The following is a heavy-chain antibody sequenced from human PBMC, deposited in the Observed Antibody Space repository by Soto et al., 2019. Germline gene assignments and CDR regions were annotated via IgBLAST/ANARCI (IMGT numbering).Heavy chain of an antibody. J-gene: IGHJ4*02. CDR2: MDPKDSYT. CDR1: GYIFTNYC. V-gene: IGHV5-10-1*01. Sequence: PGESLKISWKGSGYIFTNYCITWVRQMPGKGLELMGTMDPKDSYTNYSQSFQGHVTISPDKSINTAYLQWSSLKASDTAIYYCARHKSRRGXYPIHYWGQGTXVXV. D-gene: IGHD2-21*01. CDR3: ARHKSRRGXYPIHY.